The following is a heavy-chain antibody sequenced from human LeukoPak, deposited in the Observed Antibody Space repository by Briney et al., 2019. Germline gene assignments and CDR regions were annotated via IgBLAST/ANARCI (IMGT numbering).Heavy chain of an antibody. D-gene: IGHD3-16*01. CDR1: GLTFSSYA. CDR3: ARDWGFAI. Sequence: GGSLRLSCAASGLTFSSYAMSWVRQAPGKGLEWVSAISGSGGSTYYADSVKGRFTISRGNAKNSLYLQMNSLRAEDTAVYYCARDWGFAIWGQGTLVTVSS. J-gene: IGHJ4*02. CDR2: ISGSGGST. V-gene: IGHV3-23*01.